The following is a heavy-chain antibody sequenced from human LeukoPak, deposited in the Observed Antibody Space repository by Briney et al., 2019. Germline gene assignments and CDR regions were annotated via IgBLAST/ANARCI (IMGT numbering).Heavy chain of an antibody. CDR1: GFTFSSYW. CDR2: IKRDGSEK. CDR3: ARERPWYSSSWYWFDP. D-gene: IGHD6-13*01. J-gene: IGHJ5*02. Sequence: PGGSLRLSCAASGFTFSSYWMSWVRQAPGKGLEWVANIKRDGSEKYYVDSVKGRFTISRDNAKNSLYLQMNSLRAEDTAVYYCARERPWYSSSWYWFDPWGQGTLVTVSS. V-gene: IGHV3-7*01.